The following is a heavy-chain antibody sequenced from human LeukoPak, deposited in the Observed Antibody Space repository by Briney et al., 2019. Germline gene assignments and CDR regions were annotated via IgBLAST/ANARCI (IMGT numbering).Heavy chain of an antibody. J-gene: IGHJ4*02. D-gene: IGHD1-1*01. V-gene: IGHV3-23*01. CDR3: AKGQELDDGVFDS. CDR2: IRGNGDRT. Sequence: PGGSLRLSCAASGFTFSSNAMTWVRQAPGKGLEWASTIRGNGDRTHYADSVTGRFTISRDNSKNTLDLQMNSLRGEDSAIYYCAKGQELDDGVFDSWGQGTLVTVSS. CDR1: GFTFSSNA.